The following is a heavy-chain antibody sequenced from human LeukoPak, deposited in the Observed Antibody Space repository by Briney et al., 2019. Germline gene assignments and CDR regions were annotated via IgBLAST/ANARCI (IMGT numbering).Heavy chain of an antibody. J-gene: IGHJ4*02. CDR2: INPNSGGT. D-gene: IGHD4-17*01. Sequence: ASVKVSCKASGYTFTGYYMHWVRQAPGQGLEWMGWINPNSGGTNYAQKFQGRVTMTRDTSISTAYMALSGLRSDDTAVYYCAREIHGDYVLDYWGQGTLVTVSS. V-gene: IGHV1-2*02. CDR1: GYTFTGYY. CDR3: AREIHGDYVLDY.